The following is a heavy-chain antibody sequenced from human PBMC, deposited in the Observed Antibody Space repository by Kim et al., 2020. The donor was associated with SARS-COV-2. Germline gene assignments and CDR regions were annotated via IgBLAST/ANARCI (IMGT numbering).Heavy chain of an antibody. J-gene: IGHJ4*02. V-gene: IGHV4-34*01. CDR1: GGSFSGYY. Sequence: SETLSLTCAVYGGSFSGYYWSWIRQPPGKGLEWIGEINHSGSTNYNPSLKSRVTISVDTSKNQFSLKLSSVTAADTAVYYCARDTAMVGLFDYWGQGTLV. CDR3: ARDTAMVGLFDY. D-gene: IGHD5-18*01. CDR2: INHSGST.